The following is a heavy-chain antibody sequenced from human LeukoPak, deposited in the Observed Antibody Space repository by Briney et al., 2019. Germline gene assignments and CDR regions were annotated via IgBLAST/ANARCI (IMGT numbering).Heavy chain of an antibody. CDR1: GFNFYSFT. D-gene: IGHD6-25*01. V-gene: IGHV3-48*01. Sequence: GGSLRLSCVASGFNFYSFTMNWVRQAPGKGLEWVSYISTGGSTIYYRDSVKGRSTISRDNDKNTLFLQMNHLTADDTAVYYCATTTSSGWVPFDYWGQGTLVAVSS. J-gene: IGHJ4*02. CDR3: ATTTSSGWVPFDY. CDR2: ISTGGSTI.